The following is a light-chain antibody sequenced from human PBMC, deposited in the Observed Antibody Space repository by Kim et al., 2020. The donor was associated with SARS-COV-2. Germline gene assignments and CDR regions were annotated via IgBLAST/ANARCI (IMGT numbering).Light chain of an antibody. Sequence: DIQMTQSPSSLSASVGDRVTITCRASQGISIYLAWYQQKPGKVPELLIYGASTLQSGVPSRFSGSGSGTDFTLTISSLQPEDVATYHCQKYNSAPWTFGQGTKVDIK. CDR3: QKYNSAPWT. CDR1: QGISIY. J-gene: IGKJ1*01. CDR2: GAS. V-gene: IGKV1-27*01.